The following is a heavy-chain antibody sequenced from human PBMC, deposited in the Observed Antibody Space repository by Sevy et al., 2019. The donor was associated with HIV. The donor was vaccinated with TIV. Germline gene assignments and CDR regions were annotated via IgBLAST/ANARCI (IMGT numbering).Heavy chain of an antibody. CDR2: MWFDGSNT. D-gene: IGHD4-17*01. CDR3: ARDLEFYVYGDYGPANMPDY. CDR1: GFTFSTYG. V-gene: IGHV3-33*01. Sequence: GGSLRLSCAASGFTFSTYGMHWVRQAPGKGLEWGAVMWFDGSNTYYEDSVKGRFTISRDIAKNTLHLQMNGLRAEDKAVYYCARDLEFYVYGDYGPANMPDYCGQGTLVTVSS. J-gene: IGHJ4*02.